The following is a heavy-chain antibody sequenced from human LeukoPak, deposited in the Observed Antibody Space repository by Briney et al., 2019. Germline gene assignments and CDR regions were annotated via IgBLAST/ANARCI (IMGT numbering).Heavy chain of an antibody. Sequence: SETLSLTCTVSGGSITSSGSYWGWIRQPPGEGLEWIGNIYYGGTTYYNPSLKSRVTISVAASDNQVSLTIASVTAADTAIYYCARHEPSSFYYESRGNWFDPWGQGALVTVSS. D-gene: IGHD3-22*01. CDR1: GGSITSSGSY. V-gene: IGHV4-39*01. CDR2: IYYGGTT. CDR3: ARHEPSSFYYESRGNWFDP. J-gene: IGHJ5*02.